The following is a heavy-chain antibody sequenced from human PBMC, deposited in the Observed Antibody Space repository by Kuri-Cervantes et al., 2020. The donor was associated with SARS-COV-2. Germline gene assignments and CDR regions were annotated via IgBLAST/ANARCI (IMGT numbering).Heavy chain of an antibody. Sequence: ESLKISCAASGFTFSSYGMHWIRQPPGKGLEWIGYVYYSGSTNYNPSLKSRVTISVDTSKNQLSLNVSSVTAADTAVYYCARGMAEVSYYFDYWGQGTLVTVSS. CDR2: VYYSGST. V-gene: IGHV4-59*12. CDR1: GFTFSSYG. D-gene: IGHD5-24*01. CDR3: ARGMAEVSYYFDY. J-gene: IGHJ4*02.